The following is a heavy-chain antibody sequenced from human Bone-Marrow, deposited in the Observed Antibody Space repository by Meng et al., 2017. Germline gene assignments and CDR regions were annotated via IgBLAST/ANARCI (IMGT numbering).Heavy chain of an antibody. D-gene: IGHD2-2*02. CDR2: INHSGST. CDR3: ARGSGSPEYCSSTSCYSGGWFDP. CDR1: VGSFSGYY. V-gene: IGHV4-34*01. Sequence: QVQLQQWGAGLLKPSETLSLTCAVYVGSFSGYYWSWIRQPPGKGLEWSGEINHSGSTNYNPSLKSRVTISVDTSKNQFSLKLSSVTAADTAVYYCARGSGSPEYCSSTSCYSGGWFDPWGQGTLVTVSS. J-gene: IGHJ5*02.